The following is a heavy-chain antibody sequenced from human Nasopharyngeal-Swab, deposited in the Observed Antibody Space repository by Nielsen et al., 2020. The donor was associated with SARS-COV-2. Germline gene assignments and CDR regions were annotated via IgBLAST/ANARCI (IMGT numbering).Heavy chain of an antibody. CDR2: IKSKTDGGTT. Sequence: WIRQPPGKGLEWVGRIKSKTDGGTTDYAAPVKGRFTISREDSKNTLYLQMNSLKTEDTAVYYCTIGRYSSGWRGKTYYFDYWGQGTLVTVSS. D-gene: IGHD6-19*01. J-gene: IGHJ4*02. CDR3: TIGRYSSGWRGKTYYFDY. V-gene: IGHV3-15*01.